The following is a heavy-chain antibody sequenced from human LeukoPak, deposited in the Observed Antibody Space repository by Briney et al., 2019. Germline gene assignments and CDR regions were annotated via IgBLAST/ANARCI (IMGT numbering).Heavy chain of an antibody. CDR2: IYHSGST. Sequence: PSQTLPLTCTVSGGSISSGGYYWSWIRQPPGKGLEWIGYIYHSGSTYYNPSLKSRVTISVDRSKNQFSLKLSSVTAADTAVYYCARDDDRPADAFDIWGQGTMVTVSS. J-gene: IGHJ3*02. D-gene: IGHD3-22*01. V-gene: IGHV4-30-2*01. CDR3: ARDDDRPADAFDI. CDR1: GGSISSGGYY.